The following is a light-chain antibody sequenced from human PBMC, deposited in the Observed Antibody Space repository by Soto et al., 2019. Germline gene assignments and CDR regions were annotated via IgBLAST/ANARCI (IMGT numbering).Light chain of an antibody. CDR2: DAS. Sequence: AIQLAQSPSSLSASVGDRVTITCRASQGISSALAWYQQKPGKAPKLLIYDASSLESGVPSRFSGSGSGTDFSLTISSLQPEDFATYYCQQFNNYPITFGRGTRLEIK. V-gene: IGKV1D-13*01. J-gene: IGKJ5*01. CDR1: QGISSA. CDR3: QQFNNYPIT.